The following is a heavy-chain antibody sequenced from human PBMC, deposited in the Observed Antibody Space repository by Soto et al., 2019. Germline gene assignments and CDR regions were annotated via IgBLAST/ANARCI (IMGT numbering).Heavy chain of an antibody. CDR1: GCTFSSYT. J-gene: IGHJ4*02. Sequence: ASVKVSCKASGCTFSSYTISCVRQAPGQGLEWMGRIIPILGIANYAQKFQGRVTITADKSTSTAYMELSSLRSEDTAVYYCARAPTIFGPFDYWGQGTLVTVSS. D-gene: IGHD3-3*01. CDR3: ARAPTIFGPFDY. V-gene: IGHV1-69*02. CDR2: IIPILGIA.